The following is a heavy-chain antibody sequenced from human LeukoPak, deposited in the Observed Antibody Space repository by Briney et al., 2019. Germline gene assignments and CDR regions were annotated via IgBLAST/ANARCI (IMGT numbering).Heavy chain of an antibody. V-gene: IGHV6-1*01. Sequence: SQTLSLTCAISGDSVSSNSAAWNWIRQSPSRGLEWLGRTSYRSKWYNDYAVSVKSRITINPGTSKNQFSLQLNSVTPEDTAVYYCARSLLWFGELSLYYFDYWGQGTLVTVSS. J-gene: IGHJ4*02. CDR3: ARSLLWFGELSLYYFDY. CDR2: TSYRSKWYN. D-gene: IGHD3-10*01. CDR1: GDSVSSNSAA.